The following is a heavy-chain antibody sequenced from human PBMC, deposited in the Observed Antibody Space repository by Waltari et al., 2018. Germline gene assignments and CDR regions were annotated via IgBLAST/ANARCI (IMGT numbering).Heavy chain of an antibody. CDR2: VSSGGII. Sequence: EVQLVESGGGLIQPGGSLRLSCAASGFTVSSHYMSWVRQAPGKGFDWASVVSSGGIIVSADPVKGRFTISRDNSMNTLYLQMNSLRAEGTAVYYCARVRYAWNFEFWSGAYNWFDPWGQGTLVTVSS. CDR1: GFTVSSHY. J-gene: IGHJ5*02. V-gene: IGHV3-53*01. CDR3: ARVRYAWNFEFWSGAYNWFDP. D-gene: IGHD3-3*01.